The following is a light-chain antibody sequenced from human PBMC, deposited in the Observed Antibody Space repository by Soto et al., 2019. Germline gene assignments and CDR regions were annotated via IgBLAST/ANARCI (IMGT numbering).Light chain of an antibody. J-gene: IGLJ1*01. Sequence: QSALTQPASVSGSPGQSITISCSGTSSDVGSYNYVSWYQQHPGKAPKLMIYEVSDRPSGVSDRFSGSTSGNTASLTISGLQAEDEADYYCSSYTSSNTYVFGTGTKLTVL. V-gene: IGLV2-14*01. CDR1: SSDVGSYNY. CDR2: EVS. CDR3: SSYTSSNTYV.